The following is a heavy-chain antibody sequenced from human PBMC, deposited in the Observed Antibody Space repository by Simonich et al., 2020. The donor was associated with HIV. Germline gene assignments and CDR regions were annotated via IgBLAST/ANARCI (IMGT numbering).Heavy chain of an antibody. CDR2: IDPKSGGT. J-gene: IGHJ3*02. CDR1: GYTFTGYN. Sequence: QVQLVQSGAEVKKPGASVKISCKASGYTFTGYNMHWVRQAPGQGLEWMGRIDPKSGGTNFAQKFQGRVTMPRDTSISTFYMELSSLRSDDTAVYYCARQRGGDDAFDIWGHGTMVTVSS. V-gene: IGHV1-2*06. D-gene: IGHD2-21*02. CDR3: ARQRGGDDAFDI.